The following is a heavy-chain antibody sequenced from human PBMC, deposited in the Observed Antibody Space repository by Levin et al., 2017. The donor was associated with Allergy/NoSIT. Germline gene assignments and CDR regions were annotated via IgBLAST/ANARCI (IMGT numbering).Heavy chain of an antibody. D-gene: IGHD4/OR15-4a*01. CDR1: GYSFITYW. Sequence: GESLKISCKGSGYSFITYWIGWVRQMPGKGLEWMGIIYPGDSDTRYSPPFQGQVTISVDKSIDSAFLQWSSLKASDTAVYYCARRSLTYGLDVWGRGTTVIVSS. J-gene: IGHJ6*02. CDR2: IYPGDSDT. CDR3: ARRSLTYGLDV. V-gene: IGHV5-51*01.